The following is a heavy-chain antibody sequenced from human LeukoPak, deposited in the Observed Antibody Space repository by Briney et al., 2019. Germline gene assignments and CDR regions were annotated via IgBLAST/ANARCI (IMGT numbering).Heavy chain of an antibody. CDR1: GFTFSSFE. V-gene: IGHV3-48*03. Sequence: GGSLRLSCAASGFTFSSFEMNWVRQAPGRGLEWLSHISTSGGTKYYADSVKGRFTISRDNAKNSLYLQMNSLRAEDTAVYYCARDSVPYDYVWGSYRYTVFDYWGQGTLVTVSS. CDR3: ARDSVPYDYVWGSYRYTVFDY. D-gene: IGHD3-16*02. CDR2: ISTSGGTK. J-gene: IGHJ4*02.